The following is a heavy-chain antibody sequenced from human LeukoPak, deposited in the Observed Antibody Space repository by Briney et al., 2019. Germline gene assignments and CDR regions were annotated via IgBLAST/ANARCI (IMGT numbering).Heavy chain of an antibody. J-gene: IGHJ6*02. V-gene: IGHV1-18*01. Sequence: GASVKVSCKASGYTFTNYGISWVRQAPGQGLEWMGWISAYNGNTNFAQKFQGRVTMTTDTSTSTAYMELRSLRSDDTAVYYCASRVAAAGTWGLDYYYYYGMDVWGQGTTVTVSS. D-gene: IGHD6-13*01. CDR3: ASRVAAAGTWGLDYYYYYGMDV. CDR1: GYTFTNYG. CDR2: ISAYNGNT.